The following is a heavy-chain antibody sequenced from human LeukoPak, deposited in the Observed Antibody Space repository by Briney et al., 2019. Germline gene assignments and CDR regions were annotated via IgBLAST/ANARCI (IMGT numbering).Heavy chain of an antibody. Sequence: SNPLSLTGTVSGASISSYNWNWIRQRPGKGLDWIGYIYYSGSTNYNPSLKSRVPISVDTSRNQFSLRLSSVTAADTAVYYCARGYSSGFDFDYWGQGTLVTVSS. D-gene: IGHD6-19*01. CDR3: ARGYSSGFDFDY. J-gene: IGHJ4*02. V-gene: IGHV4-59*01. CDR1: GASISSYN. CDR2: IYYSGST.